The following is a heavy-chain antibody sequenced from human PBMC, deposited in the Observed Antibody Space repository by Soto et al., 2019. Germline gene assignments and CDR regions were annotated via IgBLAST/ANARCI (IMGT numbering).Heavy chain of an antibody. CDR2: IITISGTA. J-gene: IGHJ6*02. D-gene: IGHD2-2*01. CDR1: GGTFSSYA. CDR3: ARSQGSSTSLEIYYYYYYGMDV. Sequence: QVQLVQSGAEVTKPGSSVKVSCKASGGTFSSYAISWVRQAPGQGLEWMGGIITISGTANYAQKFQGRVTITADESTSTAYMGLSSLRSEDTAVYYCARSQGSSTSLEIYYYYYYGMDVWGQGTTVTVSS. V-gene: IGHV1-69*01.